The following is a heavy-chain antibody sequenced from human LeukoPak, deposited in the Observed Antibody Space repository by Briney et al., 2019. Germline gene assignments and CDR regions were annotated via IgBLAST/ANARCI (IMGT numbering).Heavy chain of an antibody. D-gene: IGHD1-1*01. V-gene: IGHV1-18*01. CDR2: ISVSSGNT. CDR3: ARGYLHDYVAY. CDR1: GYTFSTYG. Sequence: ASVKVSCKASGYTFSTYGISWLRQAPGQGLEWMGWISVSSGNTHYAQRFQARVSMTTETSTSTAFMQLRSLGSDDTAMHYCARGYLHDYVAYWGQGTLVIVSS. J-gene: IGHJ4*02.